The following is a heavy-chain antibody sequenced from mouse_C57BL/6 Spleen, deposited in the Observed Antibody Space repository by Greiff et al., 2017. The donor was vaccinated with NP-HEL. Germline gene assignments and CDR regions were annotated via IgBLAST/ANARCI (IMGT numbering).Heavy chain of an antibody. Sequence: VQLQQSGPELVKPGASVKISCKASGYTFTDYYMHWVKQSHGKSLEWIGDINPNNGGTSYNQTFKGKATLTVDKSSSTAYMELRSLTSEDSAVYYCARVPYWGKGTTLTVSS. J-gene: IGHJ2*01. CDR3: ARVPY. V-gene: IGHV1-26*01. CDR1: GYTFTDYY. CDR2: INPNNGGT.